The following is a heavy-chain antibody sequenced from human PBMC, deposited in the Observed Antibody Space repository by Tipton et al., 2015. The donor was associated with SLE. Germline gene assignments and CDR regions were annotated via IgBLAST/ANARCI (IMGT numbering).Heavy chain of an antibody. CDR2: INRDSGGT. D-gene: IGHD3-10*01. CDR1: GYTLSDYH. CDR3: ARDLYYYGSGSGVDF. V-gene: IGHV1-2*02. J-gene: IGHJ4*02. Sequence: QSGAEVKKPGASVEVSCKASGYTLSDYHLHWVRQAPGQGLEWMGWINRDSGGTTYAQKFQGRVTMTSDTSISTVYMELSRLKSDDTAVYYCARDLYYYGSGSGVDFWGQGTLVTVSS.